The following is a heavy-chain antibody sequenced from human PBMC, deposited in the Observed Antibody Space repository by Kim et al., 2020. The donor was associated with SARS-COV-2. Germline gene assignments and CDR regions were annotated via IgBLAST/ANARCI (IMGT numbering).Heavy chain of an antibody. CDR2: ISSSSSYT. D-gene: IGHD5-18*01. J-gene: IGHJ6*02. Sequence: GGSLRLSCAASGFTFSDYYMSWIRQAPGKGLEWVSYISSSSSYTNYADSVKGRFTISRDNAKNSLYLQMNSLRAEDTAVYYCARDSPRYSYGSYYYYGMDVWGQGTTVTVSS. CDR3: ARDSPRYSYGSYYYYGMDV. CDR1: GFTFSDYY. V-gene: IGHV3-11*05.